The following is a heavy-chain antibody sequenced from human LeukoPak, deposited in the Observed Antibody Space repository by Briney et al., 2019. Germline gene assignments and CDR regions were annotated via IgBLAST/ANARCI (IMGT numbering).Heavy chain of an antibody. CDR2: ISWNSCSI. D-gene: IGHD3-10*01. CDR3: AKAGYYGSGSYLYYYYGMDV. J-gene: IGHJ6*02. CDR1: GFTFDDYA. Sequence: GGSLRLSCAASGFTFDDYAMHWVRQAPGKGLEWVSGISWNSCSIGYAGSVKGRFTISRDNAKNSLYLQMNSLRAEDTALYYCAKAGYYGSGSYLYYYYGMDVWGQGTTVTVSS. V-gene: IGHV3-9*01.